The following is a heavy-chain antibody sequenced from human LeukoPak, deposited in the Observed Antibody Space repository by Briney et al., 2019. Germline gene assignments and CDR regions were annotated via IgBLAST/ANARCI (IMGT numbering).Heavy chain of an antibody. V-gene: IGHV4-30-4*01. Sequence: SGTLSLTCTVSGGSISSGDYYWSWIRQPPGKGLEWIGYIYYSGSTYYNPSLKSRVTISVDTSKNQFSLKLSSVTAADTAVYYCARVEARYYFDYWGQGTLVTVSS. CDR2: IYYSGST. D-gene: IGHD1-26*01. J-gene: IGHJ4*02. CDR3: ARVEARYYFDY. CDR1: GGSISSGDYY.